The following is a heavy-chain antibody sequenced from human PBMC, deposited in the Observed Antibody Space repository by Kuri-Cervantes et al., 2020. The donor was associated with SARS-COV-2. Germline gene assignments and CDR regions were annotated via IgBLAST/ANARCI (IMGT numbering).Heavy chain of an antibody. CDR1: GGTFSSYA. D-gene: IGHD4-11*01. CDR2: IIPILGIA. J-gene: IGHJ3*02. Sequence: SVKVSCKGSGGTFSSYAISWVRQAPGQGLEWMGRIIPILGIANYAQKFQGRVTITADKSTSTAYMELSSLRSEDTALYYCSRSRMTTDAFDIWGQGTMVTVSS. V-gene: IGHV1-69*04. CDR3: SRSRMTTDAFDI.